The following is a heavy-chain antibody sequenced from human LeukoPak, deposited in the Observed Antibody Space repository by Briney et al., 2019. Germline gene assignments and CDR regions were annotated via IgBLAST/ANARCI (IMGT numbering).Heavy chain of an antibody. V-gene: IGHV4-34*01. CDR1: GGSFSGYY. J-gene: IGHJ3*02. CDR2: INHSGST. Sequence: KPSETLSLACAVYGGSFSGYYWSWIRQPPGKGLEWIGEINHSGSTNYNPSLKSRVTISVDTSKNQFSLKLSSVTAADTAVYYCARGRLYYGSGSYYKRGTDAFDIWGQGTMVTVSS. CDR3: ARGRLYYGSGSYYKRGTDAFDI. D-gene: IGHD3-10*01.